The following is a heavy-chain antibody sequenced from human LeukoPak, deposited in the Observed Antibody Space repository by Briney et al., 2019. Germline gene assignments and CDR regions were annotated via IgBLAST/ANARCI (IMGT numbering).Heavy chain of an antibody. Sequence: SEALSLTCAVYGGSFSGYYWSWIRQPPGKGLEWIGEINHSGSTNYNPSLKSRVTISVDTSKNQFSLKLSSVTAADTAVYYCAGEVVVPAAGNWFDPWGQGTLVTVSS. CDR1: GGSFSGYY. CDR2: INHSGST. J-gene: IGHJ5*02. CDR3: AGEVVVPAAGNWFDP. D-gene: IGHD2-2*01. V-gene: IGHV4-34*01.